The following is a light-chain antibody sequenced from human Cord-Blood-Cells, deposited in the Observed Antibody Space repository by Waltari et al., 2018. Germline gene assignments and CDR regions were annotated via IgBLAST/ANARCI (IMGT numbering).Light chain of an antibody. Sequence: QSALTQPASVSGSPGQSITISCTGTSSDVGGYNYVSWYQQHPGKAPQLMVYEVSNRPSGVSNRFSGSKCGNTASLTISGLQAEDEADYYCSSYTSSSTPYVFGTGTKVTVL. V-gene: IGLV2-14*01. CDR1: SSDVGGYNY. J-gene: IGLJ1*01. CDR2: EVS. CDR3: SSYTSSSTPYV.